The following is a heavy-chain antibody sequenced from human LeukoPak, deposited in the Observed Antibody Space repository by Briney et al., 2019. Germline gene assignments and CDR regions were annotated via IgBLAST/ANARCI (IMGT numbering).Heavy chain of an antibody. V-gene: IGHV3-23*01. CDR1: GFTFSSYA. D-gene: IGHD3-22*01. CDR3: AKDSPYDSSSPRKYYFDY. Sequence: PGGSLRLSCAASGFTFSSYAMSWVRQAPGQGLEWVSAISGSDGRTFYADSVKGRFAISRDNSKNTLYLQMNSLRAEDTAVYYCAKDSPYDSSSPRKYYFDYWGQGTPVTVSS. J-gene: IGHJ4*02. CDR2: ISGSDGRT.